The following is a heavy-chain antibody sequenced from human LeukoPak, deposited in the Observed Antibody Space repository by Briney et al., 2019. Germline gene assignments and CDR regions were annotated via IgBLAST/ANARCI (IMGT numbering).Heavy chain of an antibody. CDR1: GFTFSSYW. CDR2: IKQDGSEK. CDR3: ASNKWELPHFDY. D-gene: IGHD1-26*01. Sequence: GGSLRLSCAASGFTFSSYWMSWVRQAPGKGLEWAANIKQDGSEKYYEDSVKGRLTISRDNAKNSLYLQMNSLRAEDTAVYYCASNKWELPHFDYWGQGTLVTVSS. J-gene: IGHJ4*02. V-gene: IGHV3-7*01.